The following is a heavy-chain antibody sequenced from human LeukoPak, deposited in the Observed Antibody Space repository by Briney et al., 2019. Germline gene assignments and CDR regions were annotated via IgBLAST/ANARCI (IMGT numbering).Heavy chain of an antibody. CDR1: GFTFTKYN. D-gene: IGHD5-24*01. V-gene: IGHV3-21*01. Sequence: GGSLRLSCAASGFTFTKYNMNWVRQAPGKGLEWVSSISSSSSYISYADSVKGRFTISRDNAKNSLYLQMDNLRAEDTAVYYCARGGDGYIVPFYMDVWGTGTTVTGSS. CDR3: ARGGDGYIVPFYMDV. CDR2: ISSSSSYI. J-gene: IGHJ6*03.